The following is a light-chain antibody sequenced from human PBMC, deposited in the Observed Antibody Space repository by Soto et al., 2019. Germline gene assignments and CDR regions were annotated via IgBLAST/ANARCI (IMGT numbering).Light chain of an antibody. CDR1: QSVSSTD. V-gene: IGKV3-20*01. CDR2: GAS. Sequence: EIVLTQSPGTLSLSPGERVTLSCRASQSVSSTDLDWYQQKPGQAPRLLIYGASSRATGIPDRFSGSGYGTDYTLTISRLEPEDFAVYYCQQYGRSSYTFGQGTRLEIK. J-gene: IGKJ5*01. CDR3: QQYGRSSYT.